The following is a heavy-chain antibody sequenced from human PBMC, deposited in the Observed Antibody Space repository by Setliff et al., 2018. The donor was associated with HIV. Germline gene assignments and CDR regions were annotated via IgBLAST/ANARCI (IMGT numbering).Heavy chain of an antibody. Sequence: ASVKVSCKASGYPFTNYFMHWVRQAPGQGLEWMGIINPAGDTTTYAQNFQGRIIMTRDASTSTLYMELRSLRSDDTATYYCAKAWGSGYPSFESALMFDVWGQGTLVTVSS. V-gene: IGHV1-46*01. CDR1: GYPFTNYF. CDR3: AKAWGSGYPSFESALMFDV. D-gene: IGHD3-16*01. J-gene: IGHJ4*02. CDR2: INPAGDTT.